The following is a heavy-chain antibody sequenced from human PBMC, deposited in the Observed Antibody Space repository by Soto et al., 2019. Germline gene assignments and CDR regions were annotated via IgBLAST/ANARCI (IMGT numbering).Heavy chain of an antibody. D-gene: IGHD6-19*01. Sequence: GGSLRLSCAASGFTFSSYAMSWVRQAPGKGLEWVSAISGSGGSTYYADSVKGRFTISRDNSKNTLYLQMNSLRAEDTAVYYCAKVPPPGIAVAGDFDYWGQGTLVTVSS. CDR1: GFTFSSYA. J-gene: IGHJ4*02. CDR2: ISGSGGST. CDR3: AKVPPPGIAVAGDFDY. V-gene: IGHV3-23*01.